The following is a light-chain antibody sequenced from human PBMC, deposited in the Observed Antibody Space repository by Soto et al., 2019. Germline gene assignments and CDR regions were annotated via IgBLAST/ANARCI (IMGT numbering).Light chain of an antibody. V-gene: IGKV1-39*01. CDR2: AAS. CDR3: QQSYSTPQT. J-gene: IGKJ1*01. CDR1: QSISSY. Sequence: DIQMTQSPSSLSASVADRVTIXYRASQSISSYLNWYQQKPGKAPKLLIYAASSLQSGVPSRFSGSGSGTDFTLTISSLQPEDFATYYCQQSYSTPQTFGQGTKVDI.